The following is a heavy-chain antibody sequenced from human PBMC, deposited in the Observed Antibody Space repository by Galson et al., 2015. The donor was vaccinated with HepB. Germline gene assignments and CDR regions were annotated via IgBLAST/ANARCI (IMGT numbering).Heavy chain of an antibody. D-gene: IGHD3-10*01. CDR1: GDSVSSNSAA. CDR2: TCYRSKWYN. J-gene: IGHJ3*02. CDR3: AAYYGSGRDAFDI. Sequence: CAISGDSVSSNSAAWNWIRQSPSRGLEWLGRTCYRSKWYNDYAVSVKSRITINPDTSKNQFSLQLNSVTPEDTAVYYCAAYYGSGRDAFDIWGQGTMVTVSS. V-gene: IGHV6-1*01.